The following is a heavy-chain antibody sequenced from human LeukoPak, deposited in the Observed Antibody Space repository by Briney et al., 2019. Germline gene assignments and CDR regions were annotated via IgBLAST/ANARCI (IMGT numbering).Heavy chain of an antibody. CDR3: AGERRYSYYYYYMDV. D-gene: IGHD1-1*01. J-gene: IGHJ6*03. CDR1: GFTFSSYG. CDR2: ISYDGSNK. Sequence: GRSLRLSCAASGFTFSSYGMHWVRQAPGKGLEWVAVISYDGSNKYYADSVKGRFTISRDNSKNTLYLQMTSLRVEDTAVYYCAGERRYSYYYYYMDVWGKGTTVTISS. V-gene: IGHV3-30*03.